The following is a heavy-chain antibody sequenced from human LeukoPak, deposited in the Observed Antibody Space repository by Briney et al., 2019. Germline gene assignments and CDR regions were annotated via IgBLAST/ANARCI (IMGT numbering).Heavy chain of an antibody. J-gene: IGHJ4*02. D-gene: IGHD1-26*01. CDR3: AKVLGEWEPTGSDY. CDR2: IKDDGSAK. V-gene: IGHV3-7*03. Sequence: GGSLRLSCAPSGFTFSSYWMSWVRQAPGKGLEWVANIKDDGSAKYYVDSVKGRFTIYRDNGKNTLYLQMNSLRAEDTAVYYCAKVLGEWEPTGSDYWGQGTLVTVSS. CDR1: GFTFSSYW.